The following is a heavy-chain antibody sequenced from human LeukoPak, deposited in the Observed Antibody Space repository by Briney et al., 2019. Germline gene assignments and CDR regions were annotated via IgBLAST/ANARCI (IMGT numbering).Heavy chain of an antibody. CDR2: ISSSSSYI. J-gene: IGHJ4*02. V-gene: IGHV3-21*01. D-gene: IGHD6-19*01. CDR1: GFTFSSHS. Sequence: GGSLRLSCAASGFTFSSHSMNRVRQAPGKGLEWVSSISSSSSYIYYADSVKGRFTISRDNAKNSLYLQMNSLRAEDTAVYYCARDGGIAVAASYYFDYWGQGTLVTVSS. CDR3: ARDGGIAVAASYYFDY.